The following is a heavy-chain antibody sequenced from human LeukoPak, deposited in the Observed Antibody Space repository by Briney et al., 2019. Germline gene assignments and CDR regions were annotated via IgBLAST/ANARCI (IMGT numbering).Heavy chain of an antibody. CDR2: INPSGGST. Sequence: GASVKVSCKASGYTFTSYHINWVRQAPGQGLEWMGIINPSGGSTTYTQKFQGRVTMTRDTSTSTVYMELSSLRSEDTAVYYCATLTSNWHDYWGQGTLVTVSP. V-gene: IGHV1-46*01. CDR1: GYTFTSYH. CDR3: ATLTSNWHDY. D-gene: IGHD6-13*01. J-gene: IGHJ4*02.